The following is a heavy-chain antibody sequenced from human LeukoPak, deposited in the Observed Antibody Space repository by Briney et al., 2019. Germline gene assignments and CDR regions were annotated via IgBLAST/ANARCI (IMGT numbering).Heavy chain of an antibody. J-gene: IGHJ4*02. CDR2: IDHSGNT. Sequence: SETLSLTCTVSGYSISSGYYWGWIRQPPGEGLEWIAYIDHSGNTNYNPSLKSRVTISRDMSKNQFSLKLTSVTAADTAMYYCARVGSWCYFDYWGQGILVAVSS. D-gene: IGHD2-15*01. CDR3: ARVGSWCYFDY. CDR1: GYSISSGYY. V-gene: IGHV4-38-2*02.